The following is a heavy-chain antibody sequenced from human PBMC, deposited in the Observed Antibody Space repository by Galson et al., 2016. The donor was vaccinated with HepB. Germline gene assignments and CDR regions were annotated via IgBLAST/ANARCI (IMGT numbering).Heavy chain of an antibody. Sequence: SLRLSCAASGFTFSSYWMTWVRQAPGKGLEWVANINQDGSMIQYVDSVKGRPTVSRDNAKNSLYLQMNSLRAEDTAVYYCAKTRSRGLDYWGQGSLVTVSS. CDR2: INQDGSMI. D-gene: IGHD2-2*01. J-gene: IGHJ4*02. CDR1: GFTFSSYW. V-gene: IGHV3-7*01. CDR3: AKTRSRGLDY.